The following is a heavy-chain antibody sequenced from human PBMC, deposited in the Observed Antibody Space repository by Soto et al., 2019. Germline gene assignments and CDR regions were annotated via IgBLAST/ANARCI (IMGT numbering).Heavy chain of an antibody. V-gene: IGHV3-21*01. CDR1: GFTFSSYS. J-gene: IGHJ6*03. Sequence: GGSLRLSCAASGFTFSSYSMNWVRQAPGKGLEWVSSISSSSSYIYYADSVKGRFTISRDNAKNSLYLQMNSLRAEDTAVYYCARPPTGELLWFGELMAQFYYYYMDVWGKGTTVTVSS. D-gene: IGHD3-10*01. CDR3: ARPPTGELLWFGELMAQFYYYYMDV. CDR2: ISSSSSYI.